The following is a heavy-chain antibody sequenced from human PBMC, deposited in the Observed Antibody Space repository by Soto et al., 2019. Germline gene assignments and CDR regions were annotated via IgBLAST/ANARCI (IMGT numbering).Heavy chain of an antibody. D-gene: IGHD6-6*01. CDR3: ARGAARLPKIDY. V-gene: IGHV4-34*01. CDR1: GGSFSGYY. CDR2: INHSGST. J-gene: IGHJ4*02. Sequence: QVQLQQWGAGLLKPSETLSLTCAVYGGSFSGYYWSWIRQPPGKGLEWIGEINHSGSTNYIPSLKSRVTLSVDTSKNQFSLKLSSVTAAATAVYYCARGAARLPKIDYWGQGTLVTVSS.